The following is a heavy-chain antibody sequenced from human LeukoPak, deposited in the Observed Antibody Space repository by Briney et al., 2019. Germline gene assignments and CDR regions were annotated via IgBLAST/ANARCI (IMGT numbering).Heavy chain of an antibody. Sequence: SETLSLTCTVSGVSISTSTYYWAWVRQPPGKGLEWIGSYYYSGSTYYHPSLKSRVAISADTSRNQFSLRLNFVTAADTAVYYCATRDFDIGWFDPWGQGTLVTVSS. D-gene: IGHD3-22*01. CDR2: YYYSGST. J-gene: IGHJ5*02. CDR1: GVSISTSTYY. V-gene: IGHV4-39*01. CDR3: ATRDFDIGWFDP.